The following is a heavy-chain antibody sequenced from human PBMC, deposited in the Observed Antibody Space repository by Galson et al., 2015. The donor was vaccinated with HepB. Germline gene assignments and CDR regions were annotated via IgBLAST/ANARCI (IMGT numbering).Heavy chain of an antibody. V-gene: IGHV4-39*01. Sequence: QPPGKGLEWIGSIYYSGSTYYNPSLKSRVTISVDTSKNQFSLKLSSVTAADTAVYYCASMGGGGIRRYYYGMDVWGQGTTVTVSS. J-gene: IGHJ6*02. D-gene: IGHD3-16*01. CDR3: ASMGGGGIRRYYYGMDV. CDR2: IYYSGST.